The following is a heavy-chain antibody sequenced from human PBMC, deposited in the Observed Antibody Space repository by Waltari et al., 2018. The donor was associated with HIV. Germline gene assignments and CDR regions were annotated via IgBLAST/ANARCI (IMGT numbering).Heavy chain of an antibody. CDR3: ARDSTRGTHKYYYAMDV. CDR1: GDSISTSY. J-gene: IGHJ6*01. D-gene: IGHD3-16*01. Sequence: QVQLQESGPRLVNPSETLSLPCRVSGDSISTSYWSWIRQTPGKGLEWIGYITYGGKTSYNPSLKSRVTMSADTSKNQFSLKLSAVTAADTAVYYCARDSTRGTHKYYYAMDVWGQGTTVTVSS. CDR2: ITYGGKT. V-gene: IGHV4-59*01.